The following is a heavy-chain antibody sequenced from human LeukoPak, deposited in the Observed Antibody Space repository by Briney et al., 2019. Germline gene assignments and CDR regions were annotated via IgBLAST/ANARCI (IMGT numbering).Heavy chain of an antibody. V-gene: IGHV1-18*01. CDR3: ARVLVGATTMVLSADY. D-gene: IGHD1-26*01. Sequence: ASVKVSCKASGYTFTSYGISWVRQAPGQGLEWMGWISAYNGNTNYAQKLQGRVTMTTDTSTSTAYMELSSLRSEDTAVYYCARVLVGATTMVLSADYWGQGTLVTVSS. CDR1: GYTFTSYG. CDR2: ISAYNGNT. J-gene: IGHJ4*02.